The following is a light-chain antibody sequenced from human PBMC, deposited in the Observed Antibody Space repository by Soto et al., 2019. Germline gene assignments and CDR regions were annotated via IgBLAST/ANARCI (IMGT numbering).Light chain of an antibody. CDR2: GNI. CDR3: QSYDSSLSGFYV. Sequence: QSVLTQPPSVSGAPGQRVTISCTGSTSNIGAGYEVHWYQQLPGTAPKLVISGNINRPSGVPDRFSGSKSGTSASLAITGFQAEDEADYYCQSYDSSLSGFYVFGTGTKVTVL. V-gene: IGLV1-40*01. CDR1: TSNIGAGYE. J-gene: IGLJ1*01.